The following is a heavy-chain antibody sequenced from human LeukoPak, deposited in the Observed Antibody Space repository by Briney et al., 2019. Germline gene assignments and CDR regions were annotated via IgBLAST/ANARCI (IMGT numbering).Heavy chain of an antibody. CDR3: ARAFATTALDY. D-gene: IGHD4-17*01. Sequence: GGSLRPSCAASGFKFSSYAMDWVRQAPGKGLEWVAVISNDGSNKYDADSVKGRFTISRDNSKNTLYLQMNSLRAEDTAVYYCARAFATTALDYWGQGTLVTVSS. CDR1: GFKFSSYA. V-gene: IGHV3-30*04. CDR2: ISNDGSNK. J-gene: IGHJ4*02.